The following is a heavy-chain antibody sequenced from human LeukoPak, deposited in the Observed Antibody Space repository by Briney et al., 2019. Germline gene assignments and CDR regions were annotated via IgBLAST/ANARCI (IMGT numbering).Heavy chain of an antibody. CDR2: IYYSGST. CDR3: ARDDSSGYIPYGMDV. CDR1: GGSISSYY. J-gene: IGHJ6*02. Sequence: SETLSLTCTVSGGSISSYYWSWIRQPPGKGLEWIGYIYYSGSTNYNPSLKSRVTISVDTSKNQFSLKLSSVTAADTAVYYCARDDSSGYIPYGMDVWGQGTTVTVSS. D-gene: IGHD6-19*01. V-gene: IGHV4-59*01.